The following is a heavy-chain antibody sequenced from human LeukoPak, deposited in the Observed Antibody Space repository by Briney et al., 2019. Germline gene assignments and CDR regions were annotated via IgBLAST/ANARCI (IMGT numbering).Heavy chain of an antibody. CDR3: ARLRGGDYGDYYYFDY. CDR2: IYYSGST. V-gene: IGHV4-39*01. Sequence: PSETLSLTCTVSGGSISSRSYYWGWIRQPPGKGLEWIGSIYYSGSTYYNPSLKSRVTISVDTSKNQFSLKLSSVTAADTAVYYCARLRGGDYGDYYYFDYWGQGTLVTVSS. J-gene: IGHJ4*02. CDR1: GGSISSRSYY. D-gene: IGHD4-17*01.